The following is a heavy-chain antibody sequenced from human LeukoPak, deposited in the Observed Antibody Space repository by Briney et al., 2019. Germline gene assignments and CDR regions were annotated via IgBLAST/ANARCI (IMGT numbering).Heavy chain of an antibody. V-gene: IGHV1-46*01. Sequence: ASVKVSCKASGYTFTGYYMYCVRQAPGQGLEWMGIINPSGGSTSYAQKFQGRVTMTRDTSTSTVYMELSSLRSEDTAVYYCARITAMVDYWGQGTLVTVSS. D-gene: IGHD5-18*01. CDR3: ARITAMVDY. J-gene: IGHJ4*02. CDR2: INPSGGST. CDR1: GYTFTGYY.